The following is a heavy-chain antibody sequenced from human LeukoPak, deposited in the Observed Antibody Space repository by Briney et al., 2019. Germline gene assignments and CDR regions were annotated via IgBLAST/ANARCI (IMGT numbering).Heavy chain of an antibody. J-gene: IGHJ3*02. V-gene: IGHV1-8*01. D-gene: IGHD1-26*01. CDR1: GYTFTSYD. CDR2: MNPNSGNI. Sequence: ASVKVSCKASGYTFTSYDINWVRQATGQGLEWMGWMNPNSGNIGYAQKFQGRVTMTRNTSISTAYMELSSLRSEDTAVYYCARGLGWELLGAFDIWGQGTMVTVSS. CDR3: ARGLGWELLGAFDI.